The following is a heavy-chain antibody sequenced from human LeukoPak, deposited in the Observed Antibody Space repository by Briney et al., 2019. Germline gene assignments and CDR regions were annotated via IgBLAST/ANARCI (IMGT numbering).Heavy chain of an antibody. CDR1: GFIFSSYW. J-gene: IGHJ4*02. Sequence: GGSLRLSCAASGFIFSSYWMSWVRQAPGKGLEWVANIKQDGSEKNSVDSVKGRFTISRDNAKNSLYLQMNSLRAEDTAVYYCASILLWFVYDYWGQGTLVTVSS. CDR2: IKQDGSEK. CDR3: ASILLWFVYDY. D-gene: IGHD3-10*01. V-gene: IGHV3-7*03.